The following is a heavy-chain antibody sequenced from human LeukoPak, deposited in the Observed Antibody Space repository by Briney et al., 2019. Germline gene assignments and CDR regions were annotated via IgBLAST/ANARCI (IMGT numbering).Heavy chain of an antibody. D-gene: IGHD3-3*01. CDR3: ATGGALRPLWYFDY. Sequence: ATVKISCKASGYTFTDYYMHWVQQAPGKGLEWMGRVDPEDGETIYAEKFQGRVTITADTSTDTAYMELSSLRSEDTAVYYCATGGALRPLWYFDYWGQGTLVTVSS. V-gene: IGHV1-69-2*01. J-gene: IGHJ4*02. CDR2: VDPEDGET. CDR1: GYTFTDYY.